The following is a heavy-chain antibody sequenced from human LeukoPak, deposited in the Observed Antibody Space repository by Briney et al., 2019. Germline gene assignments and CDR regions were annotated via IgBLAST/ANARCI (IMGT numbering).Heavy chain of an antibody. D-gene: IGHD6-19*01. Sequence: SSETLSLTCAVYGGSFSGYYWSWIRQPPGQGLEWIGEINHSGSTNYNPSLKSRVTISVDTSKNQFSLKLSSVTAADTAVYYCARVRGSGWFDYWGQGTLVTVSS. V-gene: IGHV4-34*01. CDR3: ARVRGSGWFDY. CDR1: GGSFSGYY. CDR2: INHSGST. J-gene: IGHJ4*02.